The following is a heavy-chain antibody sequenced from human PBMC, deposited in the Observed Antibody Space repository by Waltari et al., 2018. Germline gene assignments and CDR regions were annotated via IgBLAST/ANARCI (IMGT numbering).Heavy chain of an antibody. Sequence: QVQLQESGPGLVKPSETLSLTCTGSGGSISSSYWSWIRLPAGKGLEWIGRIYTSGSTNYNPPLKSRVTISVDKSKNQFSLKLSSVTAADTAVYYCARAGKAGSYWVIDYWGQGTLVTVSS. CDR3: ARAGKAGSYWVIDY. CDR2: IYTSGST. D-gene: IGHD1-26*01. CDR1: GGSISSSY. V-gene: IGHV4-4*07. J-gene: IGHJ4*02.